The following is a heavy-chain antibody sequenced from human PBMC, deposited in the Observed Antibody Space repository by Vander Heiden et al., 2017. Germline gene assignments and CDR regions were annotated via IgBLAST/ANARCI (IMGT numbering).Heavy chain of an antibody. CDR2: ISSSGSTI. D-gene: IGHD3-22*01. Sequence: QVQLVESGGGLVKPGGSLRLSCAASGFTFSDYYMGWLRQAPGKGLEWVSYISSSGSTIYYADSVKGRFTNSRDNAKNSLYLQMNSLRAEDTAVYYCASPHYYDSSGYYFSWWGQGTLVTVSS. CDR3: ASPHYYDSSGYYFSW. CDR1: GFTFSDYY. J-gene: IGHJ4*02. V-gene: IGHV3-11*01.